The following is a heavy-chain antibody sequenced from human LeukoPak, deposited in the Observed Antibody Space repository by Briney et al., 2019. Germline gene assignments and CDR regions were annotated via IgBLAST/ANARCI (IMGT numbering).Heavy chain of an antibody. CDR3: AEDLVAVAGTVCDY. Sequence: GGSLRLSCAASGFTFSSYGMHWVRQAPGKGLEWVAFIRYDGSNKYYADSVKGRFTISRDNSKNTLYLQMNSLRAEDTAVYYCAEDLVAVAGTVCDYWGQGTLVTVSS. J-gene: IGHJ4*02. V-gene: IGHV3-30*02. CDR1: GFTFSSYG. D-gene: IGHD6-19*01. CDR2: IRYDGSNK.